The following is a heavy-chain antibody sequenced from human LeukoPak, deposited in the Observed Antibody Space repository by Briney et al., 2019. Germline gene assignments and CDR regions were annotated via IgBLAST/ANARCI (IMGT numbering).Heavy chain of an antibody. D-gene: IGHD6-13*01. CDR1: GGSFSGYY. CDR2: INHSGST. CDR3: ARGRAAAGTGAFDY. J-gene: IGHJ4*02. Sequence: SETLSLTCAVYGGSFSGYYWGWIRQPPGKGLEWIGEINHSGSTNYNPSLKSRVTISVDTSKNQFSLKLSSVTAADTAVYYCARGRAAAGTGAFDYWGQGTLVTVSS. V-gene: IGHV4-34*01.